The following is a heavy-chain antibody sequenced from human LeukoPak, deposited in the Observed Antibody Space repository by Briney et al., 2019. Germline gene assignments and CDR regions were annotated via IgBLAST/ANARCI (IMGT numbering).Heavy chain of an antibody. V-gene: IGHV1-18*01. CDR2: ISAYNGNT. CDR3: ARALDCSSTSCYLRYFDWLSPRGAFDI. Sequence: ASVKVSCTASGYTFTSYGISWVRQAPGQGLEWMGWISAYNGNTNYAQKLQGRVTMTTDTSTSTAYRELRSLRSDDTAVYYCARALDCSSTSCYLRYFDWLSPRGAFDIWGQGTMVTVSS. J-gene: IGHJ3*02. CDR1: GYTFTSYG. D-gene: IGHD2-2*01.